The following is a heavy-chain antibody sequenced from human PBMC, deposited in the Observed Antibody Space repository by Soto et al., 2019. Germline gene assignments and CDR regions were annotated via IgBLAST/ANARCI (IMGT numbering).Heavy chain of an antibody. CDR2: IYYSGST. CDR3: ASSRYCSSTSCYADFEY. J-gene: IGHJ4*02. V-gene: IGHV4-39*01. CDR1: GGSISSSSYY. Sequence: QLQLQESGPGLVKPSETLSLTCTVSGGSISSSSYYWGWIRHPPGKGLEWIGSIYYSGSTYYNPSLKRPVTISVETSKNQFSLKLSSVTAADTAVYYCASSRYCSSTSCYADFEYWGQGTLVTVSS. D-gene: IGHD2-2*01.